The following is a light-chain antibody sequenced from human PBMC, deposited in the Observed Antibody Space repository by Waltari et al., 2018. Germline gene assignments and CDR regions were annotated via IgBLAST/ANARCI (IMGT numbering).Light chain of an antibody. J-gene: IGLJ1*01. CDR2: FDS. Sequence: SYDVTQPRSVSVSPGQTASISCGGDNIGSKNVHWYQQKPAQAPMLVISFDSDRPSGIPERFSGANSGNTATLTITGVEAGDEADYHCQIWGGNSGHYIFGPGTRLTVL. CDR3: QIWGGNSGHYI. V-gene: IGLV3-21*01. CDR1: NIGSKN.